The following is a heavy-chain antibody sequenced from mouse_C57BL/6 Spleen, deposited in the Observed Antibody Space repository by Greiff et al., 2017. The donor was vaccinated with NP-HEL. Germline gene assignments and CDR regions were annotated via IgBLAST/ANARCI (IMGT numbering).Heavy chain of an antibody. J-gene: IGHJ4*01. CDR3: ARYSDYAMDD. D-gene: IGHD6-1*01. Sequence: QVQLQQPGAELVRPGTSVKLSCKASGYTFTSYWMHWVKQRPGQGLEWIGVIDPSDSYTNYNQKFKGKATLTVDTSSSTAYMQLSSLTSEDSAVYYCARYSDYAMDDWGQGTSVTVSS. V-gene: IGHV1-59*01. CDR2: IDPSDSYT. CDR1: GYTFTSYW.